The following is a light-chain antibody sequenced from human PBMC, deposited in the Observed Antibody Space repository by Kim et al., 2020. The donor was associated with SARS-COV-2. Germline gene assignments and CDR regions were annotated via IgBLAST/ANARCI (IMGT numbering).Light chain of an antibody. J-gene: IGLJ2*01. CDR1: SLRSYY. V-gene: IGLV3-19*01. CDR3: NSRDSNDNVV. Sequence: SSELTQDPAVSVALGQTVRITCQGDSLRSYYATWYQQKPGQAPIVVIYGKNNRPSGIPDRFSGSISGNTASLTITGPQAGDEADYYCNSRDSNDNVVFG. CDR2: GKN.